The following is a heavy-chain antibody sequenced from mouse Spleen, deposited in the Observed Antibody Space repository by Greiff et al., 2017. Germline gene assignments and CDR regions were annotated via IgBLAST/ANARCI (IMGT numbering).Heavy chain of an antibody. D-gene: IGHD4-1*01. CDR1: GYTFTDYW. CDR3: ARRALTGWDYFDY. CDR2: IDTSDSYT. Sequence: VQLQQPGAELVMPGASVKMSCKASGYTFTDYWMHWVKQRPGQGLEWIGAIDTSDSYTSYNQKFKGKATLTVDESSSTAYMQLSSLTSEDSAVYYCARRALTGWDYFDYWGQGTTLTVSS. V-gene: IGHV1-69*01. J-gene: IGHJ2*01.